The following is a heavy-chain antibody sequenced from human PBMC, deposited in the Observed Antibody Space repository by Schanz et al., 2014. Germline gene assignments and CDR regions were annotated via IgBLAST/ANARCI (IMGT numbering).Heavy chain of an antibody. D-gene: IGHD3-10*01. CDR3: ARDNYYGSGSCAY. J-gene: IGHJ4*02. V-gene: IGHV3-11*04. CDR1: GFTFSDHY. CDR2: ISSSGTTI. Sequence: QVQLVESGGGVVQFGRSLRLSCVASGFTFSDHYMDWVRQAPGKGLEWVSYISSSGTTIYYADSVKGRFTISRDNAKNSMYLHMKSLRGEDTAVYYCARDNYYGSGSCAYWGQGTLVTVSS.